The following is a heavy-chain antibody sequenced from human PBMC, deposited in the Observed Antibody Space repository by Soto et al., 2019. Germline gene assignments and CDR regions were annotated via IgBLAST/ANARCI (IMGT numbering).Heavy chain of an antibody. V-gene: IGHV4-34*01. CDR1: GRSFSGYY. CDR2: INQSGST. J-gene: IGHJ4*02. CDR3: ARGLNSVVY. Sequence: PSETLSLTCAVYGRSFSGYYWSWLRQPPGKGLEWIGEINQSGSTNYNPSLKSRVTISIDTSKTQFSLKVSSVTAADTAVYYCARGLNSVVYWGQGTLVTVSS.